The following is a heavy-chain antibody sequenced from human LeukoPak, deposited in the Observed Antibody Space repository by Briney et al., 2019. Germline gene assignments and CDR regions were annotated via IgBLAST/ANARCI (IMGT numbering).Heavy chain of an antibody. CDR1: GYTFTNYA. CDR2: INADNGNA. V-gene: IGHV1-3*01. J-gene: IGHJ3*01. Sequence: GASVKVSCKASGYTFTNYAMHWVRQAPGQRLEWMGWINADNGNAKYSQKFQGRVTITRDTSASTAYMELSSLRSEDTAGYYCARSGMITFGGFTHLESFDVWGRGTMVTVSS. D-gene: IGHD3-16*01. CDR3: ARSGMITFGGFTHLESFDV.